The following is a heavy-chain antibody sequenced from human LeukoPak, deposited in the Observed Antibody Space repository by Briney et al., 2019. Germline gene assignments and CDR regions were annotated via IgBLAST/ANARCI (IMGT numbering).Heavy chain of an antibody. CDR2: ISGGSSYT. V-gene: IGHV3-11*03. J-gene: IGHJ4*02. D-gene: IGHD3-22*01. CDR3: ASRGDTSGYYYFGY. CDR1: GFTFSDYY. Sequence: GGSLRLSCAASGFTFSDYYMTWIRQAPGKGLVWVSYISGGSSYTNYADSVKGRFTISRDNAKNSLYLQMNSLRAEDTAVYYCASRGDTSGYYYFGYWGQGTLVTVSS.